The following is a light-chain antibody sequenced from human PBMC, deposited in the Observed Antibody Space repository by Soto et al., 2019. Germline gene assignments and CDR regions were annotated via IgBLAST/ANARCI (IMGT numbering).Light chain of an antibody. CDR3: QKYNNWPLT. CDR1: QSVSSN. Sequence: VMTQSPVTLSLSPGDSATLSCRASQSVSSNLAWYQQKTGQAPRLLISGESTRATGVPDRLSGSGSGTELNLTITSLQSEDFAVYCCQKYNNWPLTFGPGTRLEIK. J-gene: IGKJ5*01. V-gene: IGKV3D-15*01. CDR2: GES.